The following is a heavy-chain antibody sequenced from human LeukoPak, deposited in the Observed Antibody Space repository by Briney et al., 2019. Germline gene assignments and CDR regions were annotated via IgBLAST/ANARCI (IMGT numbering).Heavy chain of an antibody. Sequence: GGSLRLSCAASGFTFRSYWMSWFRQAPGKGLEWVANIKEDGSEKSYVDSVKGRFTISRDNAKNSLFLQMNSLRAEDTAVYYCARGEQDMATMSIDYWGQGTLVTVSS. D-gene: IGHD5-24*01. CDR3: ARGEQDMATMSIDY. J-gene: IGHJ4*02. CDR2: IKEDGSEK. CDR1: GFTFRSYW. V-gene: IGHV3-7*01.